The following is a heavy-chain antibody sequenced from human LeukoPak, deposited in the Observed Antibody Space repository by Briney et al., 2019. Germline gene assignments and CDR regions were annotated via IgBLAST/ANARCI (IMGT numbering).Heavy chain of an antibody. CDR1: GFTFSK. V-gene: IGHV3-48*03. J-gene: IGHJ4*02. D-gene: IGHD3-10*01. CDR3: ARDIRGLGSCFDY. Sequence: GGSLRLSCAASGFTFSKMNWVRQAPGKGLVWVSYISSTGTTIYYADSVKGRFTISRDNAKNSLYLQMNSLRAEDTAVYYCARDIRGLGSCFDYWGQGTLVTVSS. CDR2: ISSTGTTI.